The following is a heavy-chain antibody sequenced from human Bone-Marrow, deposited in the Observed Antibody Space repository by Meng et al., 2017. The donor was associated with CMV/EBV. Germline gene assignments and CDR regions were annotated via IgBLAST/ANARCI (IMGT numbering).Heavy chain of an antibody. CDR3: ARGLVRGVYGNYFDY. D-gene: IGHD3-10*01. J-gene: IGHJ4*02. CDR1: GFTFSSYD. CDR2: IGTAGDT. Sequence: GESLKISCAACGFTFSSYDMHWVRQVTGKGLEWVSAIGTAGDTYYPGSVKGRFTISRENAKNSLYLQMNSLRAGDTAVYYCARGLVRGVYGNYFDYWGQGTRVTGFS. V-gene: IGHV3-13*01.